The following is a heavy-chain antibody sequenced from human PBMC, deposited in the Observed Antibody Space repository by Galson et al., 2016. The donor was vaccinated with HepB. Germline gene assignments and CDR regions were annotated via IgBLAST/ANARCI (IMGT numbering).Heavy chain of an antibody. Sequence: SLRLSCAASDFIVSDSYMTWVRQAPGKGLEWVSTVYTGRGTYYADSVKDRFTVSIDTFTNILSLQMSGLRVEDTALYYCARDTCDGGNCYSVYWGQGALVAVSS. CDR1: DFIVSDSY. D-gene: IGHD2-21*01. CDR3: ARDTCDGGNCYSVY. CDR2: VYTGRGT. J-gene: IGHJ4*02. V-gene: IGHV3-66*01.